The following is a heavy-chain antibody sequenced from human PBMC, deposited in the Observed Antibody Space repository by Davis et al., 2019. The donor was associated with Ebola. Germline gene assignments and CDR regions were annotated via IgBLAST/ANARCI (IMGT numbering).Heavy chain of an antibody. V-gene: IGHV3-48*02. CDR3: ARDFSYYYDSSGFDY. CDR1: GFTFSSYS. CDR2: ISSSSSTI. J-gene: IGHJ4*02. Sequence: GESLKISCAASGFTFSSYSMNWVRQAPGKGLEWVSYISSSSSTIYYADSVKGRFTISRDNAKNSLYLQMNSLRDEDTAVYYCARDFSYYYDSSGFDYWGQGTLVTVSS. D-gene: IGHD3-22*01.